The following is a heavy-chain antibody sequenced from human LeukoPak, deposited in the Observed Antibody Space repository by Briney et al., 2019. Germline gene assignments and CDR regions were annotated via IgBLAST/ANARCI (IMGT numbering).Heavy chain of an antibody. V-gene: IGHV4-59*12. CDR1: GASFSGYY. CDR2: IYYSGST. CDR3: ARDQYYYDSSGYYRFDY. Sequence: SETLSLTCAVYGASFSGYYWSWIRQPPGKGLEWIGYIYYSGSTNYNPSLKSRVTISVDTSKNQFSLKLSSVTAADTAVYYCARDQYYYDSSGYYRFDYWGQGTLVTVSS. J-gene: IGHJ4*02. D-gene: IGHD3-22*01.